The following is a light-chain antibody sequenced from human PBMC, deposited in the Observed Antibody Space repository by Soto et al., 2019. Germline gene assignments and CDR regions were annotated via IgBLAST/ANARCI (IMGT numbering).Light chain of an antibody. J-gene: IGKJ1*01. CDR2: GAS. V-gene: IGKV1-27*01. CDR1: EDISNY. Sequence: DIQMTQSPSSLSASVGDRVTITCRASEDISNYLAWYQHKPGKVPKLLIYGASTLQSGVPSRFSGSGSGTDFTLTISSLQTKDVATYYCQNYNIAPWTCGQGTNVESK. CDR3: QNYNIAPWT.